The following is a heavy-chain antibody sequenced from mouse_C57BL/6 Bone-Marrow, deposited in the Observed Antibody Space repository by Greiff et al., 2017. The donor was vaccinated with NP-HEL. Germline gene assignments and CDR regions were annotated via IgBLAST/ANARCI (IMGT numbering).Heavy chain of an antibody. CDR2: INYDGSST. D-gene: IGHD2-4*01. CDR3: AREGGLRRRTYAMDY. V-gene: IGHV5-16*01. J-gene: IGHJ4*01. CDR1: GFTFSDYY. Sequence: EVKLVESEGGLVQPGSSMKLSCTASGFTFSDYYMAWVRQVPEKGLEWVANINYDGSSTYYLDSLKSRFIISRDNAKYILYLQMSSLKSEDTATYYCAREGGLRRRTYAMDYWGQGTSVTVSS.